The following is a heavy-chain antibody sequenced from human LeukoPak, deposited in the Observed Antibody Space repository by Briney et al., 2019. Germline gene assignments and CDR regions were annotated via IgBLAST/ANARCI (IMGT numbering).Heavy chain of an antibody. J-gene: IGHJ4*02. CDR2: INPNSGGT. CDR1: GYTFTGYY. V-gene: IGHV1-2*02. CDR3: ASGEETADATFDY. D-gene: IGHD2-21*02. Sequence: ASVKVSCKASGYTFTGYYMHWVRQAPGQGLEWMGWINPNSGGTNYAQKFQGRVTMTRDMSISTAYMELSRLRSDDTAVYYCASGEETADATFDYWGQGTLVTVSS.